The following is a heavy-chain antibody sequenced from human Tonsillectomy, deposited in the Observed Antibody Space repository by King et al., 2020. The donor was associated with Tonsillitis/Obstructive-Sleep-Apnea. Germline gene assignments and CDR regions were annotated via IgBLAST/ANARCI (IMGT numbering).Heavy chain of an antibody. J-gene: IGHJ4*02. CDR3: AKAIDTVTTGC. Sequence: VQLVESGGGLVQPGGSLRLSCAASGFTFNSYGMTCVRQAPGKGLEWISAIGGSGRTTYYADSVKGRFTISRDNSKNTLYLQMNSLRAEDTAVYYCAKAIDTVTTGCWGQGTLVIVSS. D-gene: IGHD4-17*01. CDR1: GFTFNSYG. CDR2: IGGSGRTT. V-gene: IGHV3-23*04.